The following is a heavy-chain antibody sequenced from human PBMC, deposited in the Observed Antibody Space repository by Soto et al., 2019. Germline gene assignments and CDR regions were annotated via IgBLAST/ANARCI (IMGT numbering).Heavy chain of an antibody. CDR2: VYYSGIT. Sequence: SETLSLTCTVSGGSISSSSHYWGWIRQPPGKGLEWIGNVYYSGITYYNPSLKNRVDISVDTSRNQFSLRLNSVTAADTAVYYCARPSVATLGDFDYWSQGTLVT. V-gene: IGHV4-39*01. CDR1: GGSISSSSHY. J-gene: IGHJ4*02. CDR3: ARPSVATLGDFDY. D-gene: IGHD5-12*01.